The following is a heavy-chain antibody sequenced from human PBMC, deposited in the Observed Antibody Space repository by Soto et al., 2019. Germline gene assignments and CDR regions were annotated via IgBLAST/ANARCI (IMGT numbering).Heavy chain of an antibody. CDR1: GFILSGYD. V-gene: IGHV3-13*05. Sequence: VGSLRLSCVASGFILSGYDMHWVRQATGEGLEWVSAIGTAGDPYYSGSVKGRFTISRGNAENSVYLQMNSLRAGDTAVYYCARAGYDSSGYYFYARDVWGPGTTVTVSS. J-gene: IGHJ6*02. CDR2: IGTAGDP. CDR3: ARAGYDSSGYYFYARDV. D-gene: IGHD3-22*01.